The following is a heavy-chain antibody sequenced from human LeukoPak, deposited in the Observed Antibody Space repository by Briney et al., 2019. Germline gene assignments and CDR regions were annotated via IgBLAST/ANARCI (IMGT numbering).Heavy chain of an antibody. V-gene: IGHV1-69*05. CDR2: IIPIFGTA. J-gene: IGHJ4*02. D-gene: IGHD4-23*01. CDR3: ARVGSDGGLDY. Sequence: GSSVKVSCKASGGTFSSYAISWVRQAPGQGLEWMGGIIPIFGTANYAQKFQGRVTITRDTSASTAYMELSSLRSEDMAVYYCARVGSDGGLDYWGQGTLVTVSS. CDR1: GGTFSSYA.